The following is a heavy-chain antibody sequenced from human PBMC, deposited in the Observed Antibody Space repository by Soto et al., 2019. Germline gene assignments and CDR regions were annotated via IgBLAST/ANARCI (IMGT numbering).Heavy chain of an antibody. CDR2: IKSKTDGGTT. D-gene: IGHD3-22*01. CDR3: TTPGEYYYDSSGPNDAFDI. CDR1: GFTFSNAW. V-gene: IGHV3-15*07. J-gene: IGHJ3*02. Sequence: GGSLRLSCAASGFTFSNAWMNWVRQAPGKGLEWVGRIKSKTDGGTTDYAAPVKGRVTISRDDSKNTLYLQMNSLKTEDTAVYYCTTPGEYYYDSSGPNDAFDIWGQGTMVTVSS.